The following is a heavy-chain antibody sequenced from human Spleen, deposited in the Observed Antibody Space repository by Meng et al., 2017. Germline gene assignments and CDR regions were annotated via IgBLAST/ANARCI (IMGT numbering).Heavy chain of an antibody. V-gene: IGHV1-18*04. CDR2: INIYNGIT. CDR1: DYTLTSDG. Sequence: QGQGVQSGAEVKKPGASVKVSCKVSDYTLTSDGFSWVRQALGQGLQWMGWINIYNGITNYGRNFQGRVTLTTDTSTSTGYMELRSLTSDDTAVYYCATRGNPYLDRWGQGTLVTVSS. CDR3: ATRGNPYLDR. J-gene: IGHJ4*02.